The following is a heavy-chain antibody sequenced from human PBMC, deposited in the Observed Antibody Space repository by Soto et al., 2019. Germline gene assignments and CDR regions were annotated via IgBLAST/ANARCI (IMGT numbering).Heavy chain of an antibody. CDR3: ARPYYGSGGYYYYGMDV. CDR1: GGSVSSGSYY. V-gene: IGHV4-39*01. CDR2: IYYSGST. Sequence: TLSLTCTVSGGSVSSGSYYWSWIRQPPGKGLEWIGSIYYSGSTYYNPSLKSRVTISVDTSKNQFSLKLSSVTAADTAVYYCARPYYGSGGYYYYGMDVWGQGTTVTVSS. D-gene: IGHD3-10*01. J-gene: IGHJ6*02.